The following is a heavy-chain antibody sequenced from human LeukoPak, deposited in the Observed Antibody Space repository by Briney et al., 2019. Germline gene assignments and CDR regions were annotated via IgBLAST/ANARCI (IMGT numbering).Heavy chain of an antibody. V-gene: IGHV5-51*01. CDR3: ARPACSSTSCYLYFQY. D-gene: IGHD2-2*01. J-gene: IGHJ1*01. Sequence: HVESLKISCKASGYIFTNYWIGWMRHMPAQGQECMAIISPANSDPRSSPSFQGQVPISADKSISTAYRQWSSLKASDTAMYYCARPACSSTSCYLYFQYWGQGTLVTVSS. CDR2: ISPANSDP. CDR1: GYIFTNYW.